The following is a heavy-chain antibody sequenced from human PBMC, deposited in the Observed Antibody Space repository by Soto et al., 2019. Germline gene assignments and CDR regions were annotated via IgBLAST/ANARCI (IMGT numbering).Heavy chain of an antibody. CDR3: ARRYYYDSSRYFGAIPDAWDI. CDR1: GFTFSSYA. V-gene: IGHV3-30-3*01. Sequence: QVQLVESGGGVVQPGRSLRLSCAASGFTFSSYAMHWVRQAPGKGLEWVAVISYDGSNKYYADSVKGRFTISRDNSKNTLYLQMNSLRAEDTAVYYCARRYYYDSSRYFGAIPDAWDIWGQGTMVTVSS. D-gene: IGHD3-22*01. J-gene: IGHJ3*02. CDR2: ISYDGSNK.